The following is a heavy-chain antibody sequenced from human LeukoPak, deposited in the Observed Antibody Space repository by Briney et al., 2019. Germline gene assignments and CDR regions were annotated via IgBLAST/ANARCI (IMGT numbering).Heavy chain of an antibody. V-gene: IGHV3-73*01. CDR2: IRSKTNNYAT. CDR1: GFTFSGSA. Sequence: PGGSLRLSCAASGFTFSGSAMHWVRQASGKGLEWVGRIRSKTNNYATAYAASVKGRFTISRDDSKNTAYLQMNSLRAEDTAVYYCANSGSYHWFDPWGQGTLVTVSS. D-gene: IGHD1-26*01. CDR3: ANSGSYHWFDP. J-gene: IGHJ5*02.